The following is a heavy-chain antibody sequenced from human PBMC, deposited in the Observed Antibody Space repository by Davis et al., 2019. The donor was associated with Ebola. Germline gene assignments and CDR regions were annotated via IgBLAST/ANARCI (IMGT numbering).Heavy chain of an antibody. CDR1: GFTFSSYW. CDR2: ISGSGGST. D-gene: IGHD3-22*01. CDR3: AKDVRIDYYDSSGYYLFDY. J-gene: IGHJ4*02. V-gene: IGHV3-23*01. Sequence: PGGSLRLSCAASGFTFSSYWMSWVRQAPGKGLEWVSAISGSGGSTYYADSVKGRFTISRDNSKNTLYLQMNSLRAEDTAVYYCAKDVRIDYYDSSGYYLFDYWGQGTLVTVSS.